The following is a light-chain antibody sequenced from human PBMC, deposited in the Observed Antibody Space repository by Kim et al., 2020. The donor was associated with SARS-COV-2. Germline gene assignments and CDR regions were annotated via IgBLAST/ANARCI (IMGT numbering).Light chain of an antibody. Sequence: YASVGDRVTITCRASQSIGTLLAWYQQKPGKAPKLLVYKASTLQSAVPSRFNGSGSGTDFALTISSLQPDDFATYYCQQYHTYRTFGQGTKVDIK. V-gene: IGKV1-5*03. CDR3: QQYHTYRT. CDR2: KAS. J-gene: IGKJ1*01. CDR1: QSIGTL.